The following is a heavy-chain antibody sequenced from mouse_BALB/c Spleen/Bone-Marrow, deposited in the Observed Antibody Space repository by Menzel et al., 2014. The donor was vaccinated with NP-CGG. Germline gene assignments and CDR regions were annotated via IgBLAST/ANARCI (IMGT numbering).Heavy chain of an antibody. CDR3: ASYRYGWYFDG. Sequence: VQLPQSGALLVNPWASVKLSCTASCFNIHATYLHWVKQRPEQGLDWIGRIDPAIFTKYDPKFQGKATITADTSSNTAYLHLSSLTSEDTAVYYCASYRYGWYFDGWGAGTTVT. CDR1: CFNIHATY. J-gene: IGHJ1*01. V-gene: IGHV14-3*02. D-gene: IGHD2-14*01. CDR2: IDPAIFT.